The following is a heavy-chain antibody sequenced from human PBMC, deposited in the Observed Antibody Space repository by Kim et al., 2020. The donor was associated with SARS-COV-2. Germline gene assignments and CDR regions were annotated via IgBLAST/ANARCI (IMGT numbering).Heavy chain of an antibody. J-gene: IGHJ6*03. Sequence: ASVKVSCKVSENTLNDLSMHWVRQAPGKGLEWMGHFNPEDGETIYAQKFQGRVTMTEDTSANTAYMELSSLRSEDTAVYYCATSTKNTFLVAAGADSYYYYMDVWGKGTTVTVSS. V-gene: IGHV1-24*01. CDR3: ATSTKNTFLVAAGADSYYYYMDV. D-gene: IGHD6-13*01. CDR2: FNPEDGET. CDR1: ENTLNDLS.